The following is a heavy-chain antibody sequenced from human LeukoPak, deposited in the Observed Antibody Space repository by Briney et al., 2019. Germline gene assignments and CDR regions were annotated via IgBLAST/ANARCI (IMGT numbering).Heavy chain of an antibody. V-gene: IGHV3-21*01. J-gene: IGHJ4*02. CDR1: GFTFSSYN. CDR3: ARGDYPSI. Sequence: GGSLRLSCATSGFTFSSYNMCWVRQAPGKRLEWVSSISSHSSYIYYADSVKGRFTISRDNAQNSLYLQMNSLRAEDAAVYYCARGDYPSIWGQGTLLTVSS. CDR2: ISSHSSYI. D-gene: IGHD4-17*01.